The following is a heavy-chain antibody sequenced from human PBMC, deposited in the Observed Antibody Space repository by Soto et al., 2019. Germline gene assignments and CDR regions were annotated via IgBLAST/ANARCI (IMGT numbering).Heavy chain of an antibody. CDR3: ARDKGYGSGIFDY. Sequence: PGGSLRLSCAASGFTFSSYGMHWVRQAPGKGLEWVAVIWYDGSNKYYADSVKGRFTISRDNSKNTLYLQMNSLRAEDTAVYYCARDKGYGSGIFDYWGQGTLVTVSS. V-gene: IGHV3-33*01. D-gene: IGHD3-10*01. CDR2: IWYDGSNK. CDR1: GFTFSSYG. J-gene: IGHJ4*02.